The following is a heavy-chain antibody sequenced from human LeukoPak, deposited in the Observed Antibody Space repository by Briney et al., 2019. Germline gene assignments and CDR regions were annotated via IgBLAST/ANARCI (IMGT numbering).Heavy chain of an antibody. Sequence: SQTLSLTCTVSGGSISSGDYYWSWIRQPPGKGLEWIGYIYYSGSTYYNPSLKSRVTISVDTSKNQFSLKLSSVTAADTAVYYCARAAGGNPISNWFDPWGQGTLVTVSS. CDR3: ARAAGGNPISNWFDP. CDR2: IYYSGST. CDR1: GGSISSGDYY. V-gene: IGHV4-30-4*08. D-gene: IGHD4-23*01. J-gene: IGHJ5*02.